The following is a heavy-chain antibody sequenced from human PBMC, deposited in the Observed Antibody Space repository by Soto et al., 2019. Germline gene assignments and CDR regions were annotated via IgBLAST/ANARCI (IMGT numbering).Heavy chain of an antibody. Sequence: SETLSLTCTVSGGSISSGGYYWSWIRQHPGEGLEWIGYIYYSGSTYYNPSLKSRVTISVDTSKNQFSLKLSSVTAADTAVYYCARGTSGLQSFFDYWGQGTLVTVSS. CDR3: ARGTSGLQSFFDY. V-gene: IGHV4-31*03. CDR2: IYYSGST. CDR1: GGSISSGGYY. J-gene: IGHJ4*02. D-gene: IGHD3-3*01.